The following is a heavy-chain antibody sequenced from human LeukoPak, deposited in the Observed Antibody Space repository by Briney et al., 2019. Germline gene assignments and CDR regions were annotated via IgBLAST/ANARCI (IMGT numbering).Heavy chain of an antibody. V-gene: IGHV4-59*01. CDR2: ISYSGST. D-gene: IGHD3-10*01. J-gene: IGHJ4*02. Sequence: SETLSLTCTVSGGSISSYYWSWIRQPPGKGQEWIGYISYSGSTNYNPSLKSRVTISVDTSRNQFSLKLSSVTAADTAVYYCARGRLGGSGSYYNVLDYWGQGTLVTVSS. CDR1: GGSISSYY. CDR3: ARGRLGGSGSYYNVLDY.